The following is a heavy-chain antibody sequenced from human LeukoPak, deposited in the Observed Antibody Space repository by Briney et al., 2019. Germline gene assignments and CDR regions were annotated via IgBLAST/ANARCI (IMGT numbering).Heavy chain of an antibody. CDR3: ARGYFGDYVLDT. D-gene: IGHD4-17*01. J-gene: IGHJ5*02. CDR1: GYRFRDHY. CDR2: INPNSGGT. Sequence: GASVKVSCKAYGYRFRDHYIHWVRQAPGQGLEYLGWINPNSGGTNYAQKFQGRVTLTRDTSIDTAYIRLHSLTSDDTAVYYCARGYFGDYVLDTWGQGALITVSS. V-gene: IGHV1-2*02.